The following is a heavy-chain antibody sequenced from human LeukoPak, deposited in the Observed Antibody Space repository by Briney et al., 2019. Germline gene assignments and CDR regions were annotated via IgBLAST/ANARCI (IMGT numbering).Heavy chain of an antibody. Sequence: VASVKVSCKTSGYTFTAYHVHRVRQAPGQGLEFMGWIYPPTGGTVLAEKFQGRVIMTRDTSITTAYMELSGLNFDDTAVYYCVRENWYYDHWGQGTLVTVSS. CDR2: IYPPTGGT. D-gene: IGHD3-16*01. V-gene: IGHV1-2*02. J-gene: IGHJ4*02. CDR1: GYTFTAYH. CDR3: VRENWYYDH.